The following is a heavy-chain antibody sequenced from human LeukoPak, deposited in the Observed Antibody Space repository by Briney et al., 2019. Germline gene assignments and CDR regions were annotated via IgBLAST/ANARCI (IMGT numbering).Heavy chain of an antibody. CDR1: GFTFSSYG. CDR2: ISYGGSNK. D-gene: IGHD4-17*01. Sequence: GRSLRLSCAASGFTFSSYGMHWVRQAPGKGLEWVAVISYGGSNKYYADSVKGRFTISRDNSKNTLYLQMNSLRAEDTAVYYCAKDRSYGDYYFDYWGQGTLVTVSS. J-gene: IGHJ4*02. V-gene: IGHV3-30*18. CDR3: AKDRSYGDYYFDY.